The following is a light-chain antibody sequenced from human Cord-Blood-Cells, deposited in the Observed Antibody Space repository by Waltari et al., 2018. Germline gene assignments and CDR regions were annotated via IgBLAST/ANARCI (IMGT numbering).Light chain of an antibody. V-gene: IGKV3-15*01. CDR2: GAS. J-gene: IGKJ3*01. Sequence: EIVMTQSPATLSVFPGERATLSCRARQSVSSNIAWYQQKPGQAPRLLIYGASTRATGIPARFSGSGSATEFTLTISSLQSEDFAVYYCQQYNNWPPFTFGPGTKVDIK. CDR3: QQYNNWPPFT. CDR1: QSVSSN.